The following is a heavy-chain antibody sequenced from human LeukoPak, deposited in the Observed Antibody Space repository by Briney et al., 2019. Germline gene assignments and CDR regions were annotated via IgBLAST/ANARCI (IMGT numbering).Heavy chain of an antibody. Sequence: PGGSLRLSCAASGFTFSSYAMSWVRQAPGKGLEWVSAISGSGGSTYYADSVKGRFTISRDNSKNTLYLQMNSLRAEDTAVYYCAKDFIGYCSSTSCYETFWGQGTLVTVSS. CDR1: GFTFSSYA. CDR3: AKDFIGYCSSTSCYETF. D-gene: IGHD2-2*01. J-gene: IGHJ4*02. V-gene: IGHV3-23*01. CDR2: ISGSGGST.